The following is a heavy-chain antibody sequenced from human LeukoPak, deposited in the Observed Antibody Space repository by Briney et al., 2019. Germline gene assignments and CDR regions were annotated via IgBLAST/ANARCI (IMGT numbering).Heavy chain of an antibody. J-gene: IGHJ4*02. Sequence: ASVKDSCRASGYTFTGYYMHWVRQAPGQGLEWMGWINPNSGGTHYAQKFQGRVTMTRDTSISTAYMELSRLRSDDTAVYYCARGQQWLEAFDYWGLGTLVTVSS. CDR2: INPNSGGT. D-gene: IGHD6-19*01. V-gene: IGHV1-2*02. CDR1: GYTFTGYY. CDR3: ARGQQWLEAFDY.